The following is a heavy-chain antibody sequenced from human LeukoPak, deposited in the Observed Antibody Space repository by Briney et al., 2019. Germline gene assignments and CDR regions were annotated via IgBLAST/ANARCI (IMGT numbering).Heavy chain of an antibody. D-gene: IGHD6-19*01. J-gene: IGHJ3*02. Sequence: ASVKVSCKASGYTFTGYYMHWVRQAPGQGLEWMGWISAYNGNTNYARKIQGRVTMTTDTSTSTAYMELRSLRSDDTAVYYCARDRGMAVAGAFDIWGQGTMVTVSS. CDR2: ISAYNGNT. V-gene: IGHV1-18*04. CDR1: GYTFTGYY. CDR3: ARDRGMAVAGAFDI.